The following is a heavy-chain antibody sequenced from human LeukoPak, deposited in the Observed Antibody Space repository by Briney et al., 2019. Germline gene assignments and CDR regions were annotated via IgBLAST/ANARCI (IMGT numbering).Heavy chain of an antibody. V-gene: IGHV1-18*01. D-gene: IGHD3-22*01. CDR2: TNPRNGNT. J-gene: IGHJ3*02. CDR3: ARVGYDSSGHHRYAFDI. CDR1: GYTFTSYD. Sequence: ASVKVSCKASGYTFTSYDITWVRQAPGQGLEWMGWTNPRNGNTNYVQNLQGRVTMTTDTSTSTAYMELRSLRSDDTAVYYCARVGYDSSGHHRYAFDIWGQGTMVTVSS.